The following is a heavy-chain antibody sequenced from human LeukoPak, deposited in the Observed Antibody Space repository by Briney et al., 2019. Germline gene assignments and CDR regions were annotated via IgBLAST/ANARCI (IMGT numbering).Heavy chain of an antibody. CDR3: ARGGGSSWGYYYYYMDV. D-gene: IGHD6-13*01. CDR2: IYTSGST. J-gene: IGHJ6*03. CDR1: GGSISSYY. V-gene: IGHV4-4*07. Sequence: PSETLSLTCTVSGGSISSYYWSWIRQPAGKGLEWIGRIYTSGSTNYNPSLKSRVTMSVDTSKNQFSLKLSSVTAADTAVYYCARGGGSSWGYYYYYMDVWGKGTTVTVSS.